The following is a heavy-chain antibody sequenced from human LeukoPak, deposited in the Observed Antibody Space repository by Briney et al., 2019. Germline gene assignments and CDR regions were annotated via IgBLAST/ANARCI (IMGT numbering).Heavy chain of an antibody. Sequence: SVKVSCKPSGGTVSSYAISWVRHAPGQGLGWMGGIIPIFGTANYAQKFQGRVTITTAESTSTAYMELSSLRSEDTAVYYCARDGRTSRTFDYWGQGTLVTVSS. J-gene: IGHJ4*02. D-gene: IGHD3/OR15-3a*01. CDR3: ARDGRTSRTFDY. CDR1: GGTVSSYA. CDR2: IIPIFGTA. V-gene: IGHV1-69*05.